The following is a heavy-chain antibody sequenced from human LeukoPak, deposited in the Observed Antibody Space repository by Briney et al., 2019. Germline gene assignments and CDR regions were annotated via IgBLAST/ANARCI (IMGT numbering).Heavy chain of an antibody. CDR3: ARETSQKGAHYMDV. Sequence: SETLSLTCTVSGSSISNYYWGWIRQAPGKGLEWIGSIYYSGSTYYNPSLKSRVTISVDTSKNQFSLKLSSVTAADTAVYYCARETSQKGAHYMDVWGKGTTVTISS. D-gene: IGHD3-16*01. CDR1: GSSISNYY. CDR2: IYYSGST. J-gene: IGHJ6*03. V-gene: IGHV4-39*07.